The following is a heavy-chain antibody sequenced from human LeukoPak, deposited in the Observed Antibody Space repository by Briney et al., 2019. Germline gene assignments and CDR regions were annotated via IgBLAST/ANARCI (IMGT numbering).Heavy chain of an antibody. Sequence: GGSLRLSCVASGFPFSSYWMTWVRQAPGKGLEWVANIKQDGSKKSYVDSVKGRFTVSRDNAKNSLYLQMNSLRAEDTAVYYCARERVGSSWYFDYWGQGTLVTVSS. V-gene: IGHV3-7*03. CDR3: ARERVGSSWYFDY. D-gene: IGHD6-13*01. J-gene: IGHJ4*02. CDR1: GFPFSSYW. CDR2: IKQDGSKK.